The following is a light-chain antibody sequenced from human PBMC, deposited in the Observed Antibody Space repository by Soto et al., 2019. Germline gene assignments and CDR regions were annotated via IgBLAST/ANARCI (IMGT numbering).Light chain of an antibody. CDR3: QQYYTTPLT. V-gene: IGKV4-1*01. CDR2: WAS. Sequence: DIVMTQSPDSLAVSLGERATINCKSSQSVLYSSNNKNYLAWYQQKPGQPPNLLIYWASTRESGVPDRFSGSGSGTDFTLTISSLQAEYVAVYYCQQYYTTPLTFGGGTKVEIK. CDR1: QSVLYSSNNKNY. J-gene: IGKJ4*01.